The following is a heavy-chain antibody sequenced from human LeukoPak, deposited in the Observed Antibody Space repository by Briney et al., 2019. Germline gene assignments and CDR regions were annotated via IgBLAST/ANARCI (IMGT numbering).Heavy chain of an antibody. Sequence: SETLSLTCTVSGGSISSSSYYWGWIRQPPGKGLEWIGSIYYSGSTYYNPSLKSRVTTSVDTSKNQFSLKLSSVTAADTAVYYCARQSITIYYYGMDVWGQGTTVTVSS. J-gene: IGHJ6*02. CDR2: IYYSGST. CDR3: ARQSITIYYYGMDV. CDR1: GGSISSSSYY. D-gene: IGHD3-3*01. V-gene: IGHV4-39*01.